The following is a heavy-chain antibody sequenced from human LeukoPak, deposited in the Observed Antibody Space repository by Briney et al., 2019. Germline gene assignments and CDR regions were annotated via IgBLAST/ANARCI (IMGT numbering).Heavy chain of an antibody. CDR2: ISYDGSNK. J-gene: IGHJ6*04. Sequence: GRSLRLSCAASGFTFSSYAMHWVRQAPGKGLEWVAVISYDGSNKYYADSVKGRFTISRDNSKNTLYLQMNSLRAEDTAVYYCARARLEGPVGVLYYGMDVWGKGTTVTVSS. D-gene: IGHD1-1*01. CDR3: ARARLEGPVGVLYYGMDV. CDR1: GFTFSSYA. V-gene: IGHV3-30*04.